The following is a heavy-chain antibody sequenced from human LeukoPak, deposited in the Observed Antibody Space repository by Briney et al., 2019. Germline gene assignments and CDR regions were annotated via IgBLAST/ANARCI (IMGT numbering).Heavy chain of an antibody. J-gene: IGHJ4*02. CDR1: GFTFSHYW. V-gene: IGHV3-7*01. Sequence: GGSLRLSCAASGFTFSHYWMSWVRQAPGKRLERVASIKQDGSQKYYGDSVKGRFTISRDNAKNSLYLQMNSLRAEDTAFYYCAKDDNSWSLDYWGQGTLVTVSS. D-gene: IGHD6-13*01. CDR3: AKDDNSWSLDY. CDR2: IKQDGSQK.